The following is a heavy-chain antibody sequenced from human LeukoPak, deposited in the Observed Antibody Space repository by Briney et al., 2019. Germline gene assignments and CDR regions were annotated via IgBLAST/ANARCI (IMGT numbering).Heavy chain of an antibody. CDR2: IKPDGSQR. V-gene: IGHV3-7*01. J-gene: IGHJ6*02. CDR1: GFTFSSYW. Sequence: GGSLRLSCAASGFTFSSYWMSWVRQAPGKGLEWVASIKPDGSQRDYVDSVKGRFTISRDNAKNSLYLQMNSLRAEDTAVYYCARDRGTYYYDSSGHYYYYYGMDVWGQGTTVTVSS. CDR3: ARDRGTYYYDSSGHYYYYYGMDV. D-gene: IGHD3-22*01.